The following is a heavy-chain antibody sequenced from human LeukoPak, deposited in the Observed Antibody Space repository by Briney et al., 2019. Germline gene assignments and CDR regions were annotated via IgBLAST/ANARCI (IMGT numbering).Heavy chain of an antibody. Sequence: GASVKVSCKVSGYTLTELSMHWVRQAPGQGLEWMGWSSAYNGDTKYAQKFQGRVTMTTDTSTSTAYMEMRSLRSDDTAVFYCTRDLGTYTSSGSIFFDYWGQGTLVTVSS. CDR1: GYTLTELS. CDR3: TRDLGTYTSSGSIFFDY. D-gene: IGHD3-10*01. CDR2: SSAYNGDT. V-gene: IGHV1-18*01. J-gene: IGHJ4*02.